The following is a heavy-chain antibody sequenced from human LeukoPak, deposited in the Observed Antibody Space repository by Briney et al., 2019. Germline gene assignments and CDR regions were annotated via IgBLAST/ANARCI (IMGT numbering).Heavy chain of an antibody. CDR3: AKVGGREYYYGSGSYYFDY. Sequence: GGSLRLSCAASGFTFSSYSMNWVRQAPGKGLEWVSSISSSSSYIYYADSVKGRFTISRDNAKNSLYLQMNSLRAEDTAVYYCAKVGGREYYYGSGSYYFDYWGQGTLVTVSS. D-gene: IGHD3-10*01. CDR2: ISSSSSYI. J-gene: IGHJ4*02. V-gene: IGHV3-21*01. CDR1: GFTFSSYS.